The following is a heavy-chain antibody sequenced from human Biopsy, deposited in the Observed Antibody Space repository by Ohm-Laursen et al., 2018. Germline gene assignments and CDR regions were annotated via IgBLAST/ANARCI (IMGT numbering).Heavy chain of an antibody. CDR2: IYYTGHT. CDR1: SGSFSSNY. Sequence: SDTLSLTCSVYSGSFSSNYWTWIRQSPGKGLEWIGFIYYTGHTNYNPSLKSRATISVDSSKNQFSLKVISVTAADTAVYYCARLTGDPSYWGQGILVTVSS. D-gene: IGHD7-27*01. V-gene: IGHV4-59*07. CDR3: ARLTGDPSY. J-gene: IGHJ4*02.